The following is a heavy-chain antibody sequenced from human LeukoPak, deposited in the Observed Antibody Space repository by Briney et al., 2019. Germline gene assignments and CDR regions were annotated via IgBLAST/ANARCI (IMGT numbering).Heavy chain of an antibody. Sequence: PGGSLRLSCAASGFTFSGYAMTWVRQAPGKGLEWVSVISGSGGSTYYADSVKGRFTISRDNFNDALYLQMNSLRAEDTAVYYCARELRWSKEGRGFDYWGQGTLVTVSS. CDR3: ARELRWSKEGRGFDY. J-gene: IGHJ4*02. CDR1: GFTFSGYA. D-gene: IGHD4-23*01. CDR2: ISGSGGST. V-gene: IGHV3-23*01.